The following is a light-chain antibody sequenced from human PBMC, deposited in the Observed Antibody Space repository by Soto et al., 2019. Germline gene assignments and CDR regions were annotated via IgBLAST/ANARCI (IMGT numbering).Light chain of an antibody. Sequence: EIVLMQSPGTLSLSPGERATLSCRASQTMTRAYVAWYQQKPGQAPRLLIYAASYRATGIPDRFSGSGSGTDFTLTISRLEPEDFAVYYCQQYSSSPSITFGQGTRLEIK. CDR2: AAS. J-gene: IGKJ5*01. CDR3: QQYSSSPSIT. CDR1: QTMTRAY. V-gene: IGKV3-20*01.